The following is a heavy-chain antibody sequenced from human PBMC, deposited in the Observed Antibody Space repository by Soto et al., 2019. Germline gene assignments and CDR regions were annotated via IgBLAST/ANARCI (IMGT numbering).Heavy chain of an antibody. CDR2: VSYSGKT. CDR1: GDSFSNYY. D-gene: IGHD2-8*01. CDR3: ARQGGYNARHAFDV. V-gene: IGHV4-59*08. Sequence: VQLQESGPGLVKPSGTLSLTCTVSGDSFSNYYWTWIRQPPGKGLEWIGYVSYSGKTNYNPSLKSRVTISVDTSKNQFSLNLSSVTVADTAVYYCARQGGYNARHAFDVWGQGTMVTVSS. J-gene: IGHJ3*01.